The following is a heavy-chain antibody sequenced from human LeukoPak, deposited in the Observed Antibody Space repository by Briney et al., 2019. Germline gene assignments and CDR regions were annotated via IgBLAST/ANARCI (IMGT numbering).Heavy chain of an antibody. V-gene: IGHV1-2*06. CDR1: GYTFTGYY. J-gene: IGHJ4*02. CDR3: ARMYGSGSYLALDY. D-gene: IGHD3-10*01. Sequence: ASVKVSCKASGYTFTGYYMHWVRQAPGQGLEWMGRINPNSGGTNFAQKFQGRVTMTRDTSISTAYMELSRLRSDDTAVYYCARMYGSGSYLALDYWGQGTLVTVSS. CDR2: INPNSGGT.